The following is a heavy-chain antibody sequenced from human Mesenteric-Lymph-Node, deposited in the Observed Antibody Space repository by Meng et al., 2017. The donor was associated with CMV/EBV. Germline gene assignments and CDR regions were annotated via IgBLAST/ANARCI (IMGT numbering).Heavy chain of an antibody. V-gene: IGHV3-30*02. D-gene: IGHD6-6*01. CDR1: GFTFSSYG. J-gene: IGHJ4*02. CDR2: IRYDGSNK. CDR3: ARGGAARLRAYYFDY. Sequence: GGSLRLSCAASGFTFSSYGMHWVRQAPGKGLEWVAFIRYDGSNKYYADSVKGRFTISRDNSKNTLYLQMYSLRAEDTAVYYCARGGAARLRAYYFDYWGQGTLVTVSS.